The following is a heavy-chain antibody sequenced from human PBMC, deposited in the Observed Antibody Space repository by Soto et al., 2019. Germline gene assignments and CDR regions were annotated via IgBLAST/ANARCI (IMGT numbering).Heavy chain of an antibody. D-gene: IGHD6-6*01. V-gene: IGHV4-31*03. CDR3: ARGIAARLLSLRSGMDV. Sequence: QVQLQESGPGLVKPSQTLSLTCTVSGGSISSGGYYWSWIRQHPGKGLEWIGYIYYSGTTYYNPSLKSRVTISVDTSKNQFSLKLSSVTAADTAVYYCARGIAARLLSLRSGMDVWGQGTTVTVSS. CDR2: IYYSGTT. J-gene: IGHJ6*02. CDR1: GGSISSGGYY.